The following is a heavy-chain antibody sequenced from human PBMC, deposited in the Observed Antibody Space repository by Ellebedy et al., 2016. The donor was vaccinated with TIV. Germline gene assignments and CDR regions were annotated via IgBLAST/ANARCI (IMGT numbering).Heavy chain of an antibody. J-gene: IGHJ3*01. CDR2: VSTDGSP. CDR1: GFTVESNY. V-gene: IGHV3-66*01. CDR3: AGETFIDGELKVWGVFDV. D-gene: IGHD1-26*01. Sequence: GGSLRLSCVPSGFTVESNYMSWVRQAPGKGLGWVSTVSTDGSPYYAASVRGRFTISRDTSKNTLYLQSNGLRGDETAVYFCAGETFIDGELKVWGVFDVWGQGTMVAVSS.